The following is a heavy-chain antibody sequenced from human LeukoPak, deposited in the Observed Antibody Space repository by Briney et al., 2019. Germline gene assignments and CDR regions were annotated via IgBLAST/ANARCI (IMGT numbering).Heavy chain of an antibody. CDR3: SRGDNSSWASFIGMDV. D-gene: IGHD6-13*01. CDR2: ISSSSSYI. J-gene: IGHJ6*02. Sequence: GGSLRLSCAASVFTFSSYSMNGVRQAPGKGLEGVSSISSSSSYIYYADSVRGRFTISRDNAKKELYLHMNSLRAEDTAVYYCSRGDNSSWASFIGMDVWGQGTTVTVSS. CDR1: VFTFSSYS. V-gene: IGHV3-21*04.